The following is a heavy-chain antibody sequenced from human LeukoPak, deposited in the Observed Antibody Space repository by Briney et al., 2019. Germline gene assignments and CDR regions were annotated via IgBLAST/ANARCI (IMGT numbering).Heavy chain of an antibody. CDR2: IYTSGST. D-gene: IGHD3-10*01. J-gene: IGHJ5*02. Sequence: SETLSLTCTVSGDSINSFYWSWIRQPAGKGLEWIGRIYTSGSTNYSPSLKSRVTMSVDTSKNQFSLKLSSVTAADTAVYYCARDSRGVWFDPWGQGTPVTVSS. CDR1: GDSINSFY. V-gene: IGHV4-4*07. CDR3: ARDSRGVWFDP.